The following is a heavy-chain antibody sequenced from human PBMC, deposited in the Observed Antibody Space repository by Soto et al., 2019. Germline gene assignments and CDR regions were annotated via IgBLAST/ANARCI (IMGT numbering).Heavy chain of an antibody. CDR1: GYTFTRHW. CDR3: ASLGITGTTDTFDY. Sequence: ASVKVSCKASGYTFTRHWMHWVRQAPGQGLEWMGIINPSDDTTSYAQKFQGRVTMTRDTSTSTVYMELSSLRSEDTAVYYCASLGITGTTDTFDYWGQGTLVTVSS. J-gene: IGHJ4*02. D-gene: IGHD1-7*01. V-gene: IGHV1-46*01. CDR2: INPSDDTT.